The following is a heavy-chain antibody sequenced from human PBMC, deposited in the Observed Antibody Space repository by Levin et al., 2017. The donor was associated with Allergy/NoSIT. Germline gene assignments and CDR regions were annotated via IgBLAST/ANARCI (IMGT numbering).Heavy chain of an antibody. D-gene: IGHD6-25*01. CDR2: IKEDGTEQ. V-gene: IGHV3-7*04. CDR3: ARAYGGGWHD. CDR1: GFRFNGYW. J-gene: IGHJ4*02. Sequence: GESLKISCAASGFRFNGYWMSWLRQAPGKGLEWVANIKEDGTEQYYMHSVRGRFSVSRDNADQFVYLRMNSLRAEDTAVYYCARAYGGGWHDWGQGTLVIVSS.